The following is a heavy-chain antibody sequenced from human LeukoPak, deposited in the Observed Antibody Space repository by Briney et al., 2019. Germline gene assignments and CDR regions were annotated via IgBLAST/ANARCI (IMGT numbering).Heavy chain of an antibody. CDR2: IYYSGST. CDR1: GDSITGYY. J-gene: IGHJ4*02. V-gene: IGHV4-59*01. D-gene: IGHD2-15*01. Sequence: SETLSLTCTVSGDSITGYYWTWIRQPPGKGLEWIGYIYYSGSTNYNPPLKSRVTISVDTSKNQFSLKLSSVTAADTAVYYCARDPGDIWGQGTLVTVSS. CDR3: ARDPGDI.